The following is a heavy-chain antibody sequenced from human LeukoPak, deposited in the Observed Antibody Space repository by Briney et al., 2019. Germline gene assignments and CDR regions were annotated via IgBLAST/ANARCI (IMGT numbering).Heavy chain of an antibody. V-gene: IGHV4-59*01. D-gene: IGHD3-22*01. CDR2: IYYSGST. Sequence: SETLSLTCTVSGGSISSFYWSWIRQPPGKGREWLGYIYYSGSTNYHPPLKSRVTITVDTSKNQFSLNLSSVTAADSAVYYCARGDSSGYILFDFGGQGTLVPVAS. J-gene: IGHJ4*02. CDR3: ARGDSSGYILFDF. CDR1: GGSISSFY.